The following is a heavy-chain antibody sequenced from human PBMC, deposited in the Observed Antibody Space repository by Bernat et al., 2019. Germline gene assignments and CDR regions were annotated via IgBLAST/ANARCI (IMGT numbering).Heavy chain of an antibody. CDR1: GGSFSGYY. CDR2: INHSGST. CDR3: ARDMVRGVYYYYGMDV. Sequence: QVQLQQWGAGLLKPSETLSLTCAVYGGSFSGYYWSWIRQPPGKGLEWIGEINHSGSTNSNPSLKSRVTISVDTSKTQFSLKLSSVTAADTAVYYCARDMVRGVYYYYGMDVWGQGTTVTVSS. J-gene: IGHJ6*02. V-gene: IGHV4-34*01. D-gene: IGHD3-10*01.